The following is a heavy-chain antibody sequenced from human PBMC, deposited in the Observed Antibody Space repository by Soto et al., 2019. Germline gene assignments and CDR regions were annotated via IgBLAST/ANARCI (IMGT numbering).Heavy chain of an antibody. Sequence: ASVKVSCKASEGTFSSYAISWVRQAPGQGLEWMGGIIPIFGTANYAQKFQGRVTITADESTSTAYMELSSLRSEDTAVYYCARALGESRVYYFDYWGQGTLVTVSS. V-gene: IGHV1-69*13. CDR3: ARALGESRVYYFDY. J-gene: IGHJ4*02. CDR1: EGTFSSYA. CDR2: IIPIFGTA. D-gene: IGHD3-10*01.